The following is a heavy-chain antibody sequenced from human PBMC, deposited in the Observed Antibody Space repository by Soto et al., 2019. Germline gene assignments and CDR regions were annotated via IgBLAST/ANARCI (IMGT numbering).Heavy chain of an antibody. V-gene: IGHV1-46*01. CDR1: GYTFTSYY. CDR2: INPSGGST. CDR3: ARDAEPYYYDSSGYYYGLNY. J-gene: IGHJ4*02. Sequence: ASVKVSCKASGYTFTSYYMHWVRQAPGQGLEWIGIINPSGGSTSYAQKFQGRVTMTRDTSTSTVYMELSSLRSEDTAVYYCARDAEPYYYDSSGYYYGLNYWGQGTLVTVSS. D-gene: IGHD3-22*01.